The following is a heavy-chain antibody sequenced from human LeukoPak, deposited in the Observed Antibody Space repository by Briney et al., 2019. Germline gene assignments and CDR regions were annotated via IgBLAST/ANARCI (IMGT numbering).Heavy chain of an antibody. CDR2: ISYDGSNK. D-gene: IGHD5-12*01. V-gene: IGHV3-30*03. CDR3: ARHDGGYGPFDY. CDR1: GFTFSSYG. Sequence: PGGSLILSCAASGFTFSSYGMHWVRQAPGKGLEWVAVISYDGSNKYYVDSVKGRFTISRDNSKNTLYLQMNSLRAEDTAVYYCARHDGGYGPFDYWGQGTLVTVSS. J-gene: IGHJ4*02.